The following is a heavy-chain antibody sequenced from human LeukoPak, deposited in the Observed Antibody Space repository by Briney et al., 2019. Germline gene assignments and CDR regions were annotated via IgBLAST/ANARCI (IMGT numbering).Heavy chain of an antibody. CDR3: ARDTSGYRRGSFDY. V-gene: IGHV4-59*01. CDR2: IYYSGST. CDR1: GGSISSYC. D-gene: IGHD3-22*01. Sequence: SETLSLTCTVSGGSISSYCWSWIRQPPGKGLEWIGYIYYSGSTNYNPSLKSRVTISVDTSNNQFSLKLSSVTAADTAVYYCARDTSGYRRGSFDYWGQGTLVTVSS. J-gene: IGHJ4*02.